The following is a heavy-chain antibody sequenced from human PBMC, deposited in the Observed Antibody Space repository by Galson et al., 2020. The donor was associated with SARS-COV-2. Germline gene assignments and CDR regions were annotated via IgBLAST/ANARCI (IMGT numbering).Heavy chain of an antibody. CDR3: ARETDDDTSSWYDY. J-gene: IGHJ4*02. V-gene: IGHV3-30*04. CDR1: GFTFSRSA. D-gene: IGHD6-13*01. Sequence: GGSLRLSCAASGFTFSRSAMHWVRQAPGKGLEWVAIISYDGTSKYNSDSVKGRFTISRDNFKNTLYLQMNSLRPEDTAVYYCARETDDDTSSWYDYWGQGTLVTVSS. CDR2: ISYDGTSK.